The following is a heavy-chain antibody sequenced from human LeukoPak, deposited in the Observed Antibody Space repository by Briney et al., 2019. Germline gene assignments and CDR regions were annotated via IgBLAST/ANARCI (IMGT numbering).Heavy chain of an antibody. CDR3: ARVRAVAGTVNFDY. D-gene: IGHD6-19*01. J-gene: IGHJ4*02. V-gene: IGHV1-2*02. CDR1: GSTFTDYY. Sequence: ASVTVSCTASGSTFTDYYMHWVRQAPGKGLEWMGWISPNSGGTNYAQKFQGRVTMTRHTSISTAYMELSRLRSDNTAVYYCARVRAVAGTVNFDYWGQGTLVTVSS. CDR2: ISPNSGGT.